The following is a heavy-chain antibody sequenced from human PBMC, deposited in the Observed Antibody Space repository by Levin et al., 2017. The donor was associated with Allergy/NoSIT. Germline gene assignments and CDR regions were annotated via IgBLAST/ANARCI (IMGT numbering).Heavy chain of an antibody. V-gene: IGHV4-39*01. CDR3: AGHKVLRLSDRNWFDP. CDR2: IYYSGST. J-gene: IGHJ5*02. D-gene: IGHD6-25*01. CDR1: GGSISSSSYY. Sequence: SETLSLTCTVSGGSISSSSYYWGWIRQPPGKGLEWIGSIYYSGSTYYNPSLKSRVTISVDTSKNQFSLKLSSVTAADTAVYYCAGHKVLRLSDRNWFDPWGQGTLVTVSS.